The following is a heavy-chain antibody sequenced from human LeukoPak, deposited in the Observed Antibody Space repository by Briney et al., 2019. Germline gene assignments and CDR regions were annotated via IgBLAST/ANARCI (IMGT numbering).Heavy chain of an antibody. CDR3: ARDWENWFDP. Sequence: SETLSLTCTVSGGSISSGGYYWSWIRQHPGKGLEWIGYIYYSGSTYYNPSLKSRVTISVDTSKNQFSLKLNSVTAADTAVYYCARDWENWFDPWGQGTLVTVSS. V-gene: IGHV4-31*03. CDR2: IYYSGST. CDR1: GGSISSGGYY. J-gene: IGHJ5*02. D-gene: IGHD1-26*01.